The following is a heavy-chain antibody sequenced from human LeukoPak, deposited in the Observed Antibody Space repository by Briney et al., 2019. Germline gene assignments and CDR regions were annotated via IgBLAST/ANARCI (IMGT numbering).Heavy chain of an antibody. Sequence: SETLSLTCAVYGGSFSGYYWSWVRQAPGKGLEWIGEINHSGSTNYNPSLKSRVTISVDASKNQFSLKLSSVTAADTAVYYCARGRVLVSSWWETRNESDYWGQGTLVTVSS. V-gene: IGHV4-34*01. CDR3: ARGRVLVSSWWETRNESDY. CDR2: INHSGST. D-gene: IGHD6-13*01. J-gene: IGHJ4*02. CDR1: GGSFSGYY.